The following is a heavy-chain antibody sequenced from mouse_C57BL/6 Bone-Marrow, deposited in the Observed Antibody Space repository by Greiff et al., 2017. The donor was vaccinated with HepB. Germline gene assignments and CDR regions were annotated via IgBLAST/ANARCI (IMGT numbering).Heavy chain of an antibody. CDR1: GFTFSDYY. V-gene: IGHV5-12*01. D-gene: IGHD1-1*01. CDR3: ARDYGSSPTGYFDV. J-gene: IGHJ1*03. Sequence: EVQLVESGGGLVQPGGSLKLSCAASGFTFSDYYMYWVRQTPEKRLEWVAYISNGGGSTYYPDTVKGRFTISRDNAKNTLYLQMSRLKSEDTAMYYCARDYGSSPTGYFDVWGTGTTVTVSS. CDR2: ISNGGGST.